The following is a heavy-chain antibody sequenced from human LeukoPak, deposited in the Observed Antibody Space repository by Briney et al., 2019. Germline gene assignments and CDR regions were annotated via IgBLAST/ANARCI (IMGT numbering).Heavy chain of an antibody. V-gene: IGHV3-48*04. CDR2: ISSSSSTI. CDR1: GLTFSSYS. CDR3: VLLSLTPG. J-gene: IGHJ4*02. Sequence: GGSLRLSCAVSGLTFSSYSMNWVRQAPGKGLEWVSYISSSSSTIYYADSVKGRFTISRDNAKNTLYLQMNSLRAEDTAVYYCVLLSLTPGWGQGTLVTVSS. D-gene: IGHD3-10*01.